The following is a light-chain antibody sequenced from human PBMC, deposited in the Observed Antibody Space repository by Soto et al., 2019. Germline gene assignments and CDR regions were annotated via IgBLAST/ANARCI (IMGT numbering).Light chain of an antibody. Sequence: EIVLTQSPGTLSLSPGARATLSWRASQSVSNNYLAWSQQNPGQAPRLLIYAASNRATGIPARFSGSWSGTEFTLTISSLQSEDFAVYYCQQYNNWPAGTFGQGTKVDI. CDR3: QQYNNWPAGT. CDR2: AAS. V-gene: IGKV3D-15*01. J-gene: IGKJ1*01. CDR1: QSVSNN.